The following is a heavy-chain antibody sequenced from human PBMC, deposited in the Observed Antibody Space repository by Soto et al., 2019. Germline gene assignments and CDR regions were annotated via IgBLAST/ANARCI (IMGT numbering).Heavy chain of an antibody. J-gene: IGHJ4*02. V-gene: IGHV3-23*05. Sequence: EVQLLESGGDLVQPGGSLRLSCAASGLTFTNYLMTWVRQAPGKGLEWVSSIDKSGGDTYYADSVKGRFTISRDNSKNTLYLQMNVLRAEDTALYYCAKDTYSRSWYFWGQGTLVTVSS. CDR2: IDKSGGDT. CDR1: GLTFTNYL. D-gene: IGHD2-2*01. CDR3: AKDTYSRSWYF.